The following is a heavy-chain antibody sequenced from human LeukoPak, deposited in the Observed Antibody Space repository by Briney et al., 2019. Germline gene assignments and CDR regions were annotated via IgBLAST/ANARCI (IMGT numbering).Heavy chain of an antibody. CDR2: ILNDERNK. CDR3: AKDRGDGYNWENYSGFDS. CDR1: GFTFSNYG. V-gene: IGHV3-30*18. D-gene: IGHD5-24*01. Sequence: GGSLRLSCAASGFTFSNYGMQWVRQAPGKGLEWVAVILNDERNKWYADSVKGRFTTSRDNSQNTLSLQMNSLRVEDTGVYYCAKDRGDGYNWENYSGFDSWGQGTLVTVSS. J-gene: IGHJ4*02.